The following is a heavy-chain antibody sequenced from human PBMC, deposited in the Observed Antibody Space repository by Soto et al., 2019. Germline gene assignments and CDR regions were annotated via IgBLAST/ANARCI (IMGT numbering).Heavy chain of an antibody. D-gene: IGHD6-13*01. CDR2: IYYSGST. CDR3: ARERPDGSRLDP. Sequence: SETLSLTCTVSGGSISSGDYYWSWIRQPPGKGLEWIGYIYYSGSTYYNPSLKSRVTISVDTSKNQFSLKLSSVSAADTAVYYCARERPDGSRLDPWGQGTLVTVSS. CDR1: GGSISSGDYY. J-gene: IGHJ5*02. V-gene: IGHV4-30-4*01.